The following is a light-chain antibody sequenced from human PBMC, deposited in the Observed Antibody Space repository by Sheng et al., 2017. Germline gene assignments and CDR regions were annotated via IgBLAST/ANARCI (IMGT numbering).Light chain of an antibody. Sequence: DIQLTQSPSFLSASVGDRVIISCRASQGISSYLAWYQQKSGDDPKLLIYDASTLQSGVPSRFSGSGSGTEFTLTISSLQPEDFATYYCQQLNSYPLTFGGGSKVEI. CDR1: QGISSY. CDR2: DAS. V-gene: IGKV1-9*01. CDR3: QQLNSYPLT. J-gene: IGKJ4*01.